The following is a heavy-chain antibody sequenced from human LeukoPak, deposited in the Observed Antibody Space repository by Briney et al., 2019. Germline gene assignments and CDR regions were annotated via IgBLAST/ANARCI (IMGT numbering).Heavy chain of an antibody. CDR1: GFTFSSYA. CDR3: AKVSSSGWYARFDF. V-gene: IGHV3-23*01. D-gene: IGHD6-19*01. CDR2: ISGSGGTT. Sequence: GGSLRLSCADSGFTFSSYAMSWIRQAPGKGLEWVSGISGSGGTTYHADSVKGRFTISRDNSKTTLYLQMSSLRAEDTAVYYCAKVSSSGWYARFDFWGQGTLVTVSS. J-gene: IGHJ4*02.